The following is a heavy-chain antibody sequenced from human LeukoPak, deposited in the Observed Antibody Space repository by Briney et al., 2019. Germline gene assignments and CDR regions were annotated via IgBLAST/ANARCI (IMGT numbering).Heavy chain of an antibody. CDR1: GGTFSSYA. CDR2: IIPNFGTA. V-gene: IGHV1-69*05. Sequence: GASVKVSCKASGGTFSSYAISWVRQAPGQGLEWMGGIIPNFGTANYAQKFQGRVTITTDESTSTAYMELSSLRSEDTAVYYCAREPVAGTYYFDYWGQGTLVTVSS. CDR3: AREPVAGTYYFDY. J-gene: IGHJ4*02. D-gene: IGHD6-19*01.